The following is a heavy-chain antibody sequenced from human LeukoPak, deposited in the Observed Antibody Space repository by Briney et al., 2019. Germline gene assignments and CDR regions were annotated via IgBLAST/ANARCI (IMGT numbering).Heavy chain of an antibody. CDR1: GGSFSGYY. CDR3: ARGKLVPGWGYYYYYYMDV. Sequence: PSETLSLTCAVYGGSFSGYYWSWIRQPPGKGLEWIGEINHSGCTNYNPSLKSRVTISVDTSKNQFSLKLSSVTAADTAVYYCARGKLVPGWGYYYYYYMDVWGKGTTVTISS. J-gene: IGHJ6*03. D-gene: IGHD3-10*01. V-gene: IGHV4-34*01. CDR2: INHSGCT.